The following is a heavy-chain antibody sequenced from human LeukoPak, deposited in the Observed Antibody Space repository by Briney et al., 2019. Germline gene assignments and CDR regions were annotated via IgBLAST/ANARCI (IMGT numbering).Heavy chain of an antibody. V-gene: IGHV4-39*01. CDR3: AREEASVGDY. J-gene: IGHJ4*02. CDR1: GGSISSNSHY. CDR2: IHYSGST. D-gene: IGHD2-21*01. Sequence: SETLSLTCTVSGGSISSNSHYWAGIRQPPGKGLEWIGSIHYSGSTFYSPSLKSRVTISVDTSKNQFSLILTSVTASDTAVYYCAREEASVGDYWGQGILVTVSS.